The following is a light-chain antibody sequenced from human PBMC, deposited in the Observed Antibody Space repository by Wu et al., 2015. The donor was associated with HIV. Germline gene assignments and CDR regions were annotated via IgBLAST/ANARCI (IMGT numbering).Light chain of an antibody. CDR1: QNINRY. J-gene: IGKJ1*01. V-gene: IGKV1-39*01. CDR2: TAS. CDR3: QQSFNTPRT. Sequence: DVQMTQSPSSLSASVGDRVAITCRASQNINRYVNWYQQAPGKAPKLLICTASNLQSGVPPRFSGSGSGTDFTLTISSLQPEDSASYYCQQSFNTPRTFGQGTKVEI.